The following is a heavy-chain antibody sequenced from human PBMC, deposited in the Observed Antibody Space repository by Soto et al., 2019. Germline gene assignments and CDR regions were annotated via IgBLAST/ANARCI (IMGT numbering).Heavy chain of an antibody. D-gene: IGHD6-19*01. J-gene: IGHJ4*02. V-gene: IGHV1-69*06. Sequence: QVHLVQSEAEVKKPGSSVKVSCKASGGTFSSYTVSWVRQAPGQGLEWVGGIIPVFNTTYYAQKFQGRVTILADKPTSTAYMELSNLRSEDTAVYYCARSLGRGWTPYWGQGTLVTASS. CDR3: ARSLGRGWTPY. CDR2: IIPVFNTT. CDR1: GGTFSSYT.